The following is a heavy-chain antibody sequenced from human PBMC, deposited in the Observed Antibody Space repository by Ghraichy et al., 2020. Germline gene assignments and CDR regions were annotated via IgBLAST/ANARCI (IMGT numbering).Heavy chain of an antibody. CDR2: IDSSSSYI. CDR1: GLTFSSYR. D-gene: IGHD2-15*01. Sequence: AGSLRLFCEASGLTFSSYRMNWVRQAPGKGLEWVSFIDSSSSYIYYADSVKGRFTVSRDNTKNSLYLQMNSLRAEDTAMYYCARDPGYCSGGRCFPDAFDIWGQGTMVTVSS. V-gene: IGHV3-21*01. CDR3: ARDPGYCSGGRCFPDAFDI. J-gene: IGHJ3*02.